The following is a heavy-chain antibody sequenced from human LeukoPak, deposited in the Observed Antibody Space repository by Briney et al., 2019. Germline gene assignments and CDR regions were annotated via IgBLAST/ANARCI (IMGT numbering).Heavy chain of an antibody. J-gene: IGHJ4*02. CDR3: ARVIPCGYVRLPDY. D-gene: IGHD5-12*01. V-gene: IGHV3-21*01. Sequence: GGSLRLSCAASGVTFSSYSMNWVRQAPGKGLEWVSSISSITSYIPYANSVSPRFSISTDNTNPSLYLQIHSLRAEYTSVYYCARVIPCGYVRLPDYWGQGTLVTVSS. CDR1: GVTFSSYS. CDR2: ISSITSYI.